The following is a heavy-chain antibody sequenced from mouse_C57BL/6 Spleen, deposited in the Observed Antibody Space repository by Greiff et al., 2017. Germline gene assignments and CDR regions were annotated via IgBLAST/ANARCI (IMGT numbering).Heavy chain of an antibody. V-gene: IGHV1-64*01. Sequence: QVQLQQPGAELVKPGASVKLSCKASGYTFTSYWMHWVKQRPGQGLEWIGMIHPNSGSTNYNEKFKSKATLSVDKSSSTAYMQLSSLTSEDSAVYYCARGEITTAWYVDVWGTGTTVTVSS. D-gene: IGHD1-2*01. CDR1: GYTFTSYW. CDR2: IHPNSGST. J-gene: IGHJ1*03. CDR3: ARGEITTAWYVDV.